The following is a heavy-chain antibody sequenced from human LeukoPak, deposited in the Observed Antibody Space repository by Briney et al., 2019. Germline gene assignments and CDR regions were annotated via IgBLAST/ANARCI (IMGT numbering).Heavy chain of an antibody. Sequence: PGGSLRLSCAASGFTFSSYAMSWVRQAPGKGLEWVSAISGSGGGTYYADSVKGRFTISRDNSKNTLYLQMNSLRAEDTAVYYCAKDLGYCSSTSCYIDFDYWGQGTLVTVSS. CDR1: GFTFSSYA. CDR3: AKDLGYCSSTSCYIDFDY. D-gene: IGHD2-2*02. V-gene: IGHV3-23*01. CDR2: ISGSGGGT. J-gene: IGHJ4*02.